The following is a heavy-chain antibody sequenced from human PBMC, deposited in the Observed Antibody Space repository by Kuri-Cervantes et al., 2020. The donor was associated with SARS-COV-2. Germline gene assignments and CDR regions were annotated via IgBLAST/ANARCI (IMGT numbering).Heavy chain of an antibody. CDR1: GGSISSSSYY. D-gene: IGHD5-18*01. CDR2: IYYSGST. Sequence: SETLSLTCTVSGGSISSSSYYWGWIRQPPGKGLEWIGSIYYSGSTNYNPSLKSRVTISVDTSKNQFSLKLSSVTAADTAVYYCARASRIQLWPYDAFDIWGQGTMVTVSS. CDR3: ARASRIQLWPYDAFDI. J-gene: IGHJ3*02. V-gene: IGHV4-39*07.